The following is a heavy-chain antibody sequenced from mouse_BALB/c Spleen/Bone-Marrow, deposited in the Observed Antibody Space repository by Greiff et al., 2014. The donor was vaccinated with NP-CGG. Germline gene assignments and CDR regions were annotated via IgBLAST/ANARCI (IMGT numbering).Heavy chain of an antibody. V-gene: IGHV1-69*02. Sequence: QVQLQQPGAELVRPGASVKLSCKASGYTFTSYWINWVKQRPGQGLEWIGNIYPSDSYTNYNQKFKDKATLTVDKSSSTAYMQLSTPASEDSAGYYCTTETGFAYWGQGTLVTVSA. J-gene: IGHJ3*01. CDR1: GYTFTSYW. CDR2: IYPSDSYT. CDR3: TTETGFAY. D-gene: IGHD2-12*01.